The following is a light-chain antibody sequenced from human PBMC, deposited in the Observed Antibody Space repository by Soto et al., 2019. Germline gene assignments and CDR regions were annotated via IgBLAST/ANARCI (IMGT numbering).Light chain of an antibody. CDR2: EVS. CDR3: NSYGGNTNVV. V-gene: IGLV2-8*01. Sequence: QSVLTQPPSASGSPGQSVTISCTGASSDVGGYDFVSWYQQHPGKAPKILIYEVSKRASGVPDRFSGSKSGNTASLTVSGLQPDDEADYYCNSYGGNTNVVFGGGTQLPS. CDR1: SSDVGGYDF. J-gene: IGLJ2*01.